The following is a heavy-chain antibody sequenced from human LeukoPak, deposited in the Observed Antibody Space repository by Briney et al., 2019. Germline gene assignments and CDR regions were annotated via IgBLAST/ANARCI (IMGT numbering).Heavy chain of an antibody. CDR3: ARVPRGGIFGSWWGYYMDV. V-gene: IGHV3-30-3*01. CDR2: ISYDGSNK. CDR1: GFTFSSYA. Sequence: GGSLRLSCAASGFTFSSYAMHWVRQAPGKGLEWVAVISYDGSNKYYADSVKGRFTISRDNSKNTLYLQMNSLRAEDTAVYYCARVPRGGIFGSWWGYYMDVWGKGTTVTVSS. J-gene: IGHJ6*03. D-gene: IGHD3-3*01.